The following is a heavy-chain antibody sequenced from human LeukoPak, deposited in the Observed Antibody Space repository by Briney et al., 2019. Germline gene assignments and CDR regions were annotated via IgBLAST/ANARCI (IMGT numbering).Heavy chain of an antibody. CDR2: LSGNEDLV. CDR1: GFTFTTYA. CDR3: ARDRRGSGWYGGFDS. Sequence: PGGSLRLSCAASGFTFTTYAMSWVRQAPGKGLEWVASLSGNEDLVWYPDSLRGRFTISRDNSKNTLYLQFNSLRVEDTAVYYCARDRRGSGWYGGFDSWGQGMLVTVSA. J-gene: IGHJ4*02. V-gene: IGHV3-23*01. D-gene: IGHD6-19*01.